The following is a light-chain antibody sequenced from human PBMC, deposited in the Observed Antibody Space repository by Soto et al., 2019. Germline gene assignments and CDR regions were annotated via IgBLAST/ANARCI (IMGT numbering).Light chain of an antibody. CDR2: GAS. CDR3: QQYGNSPRT. V-gene: IGKV3-20*01. CDR1: QTVSSSY. J-gene: IGKJ1*01. Sequence: EIVLTQSPGTLSLSPGERATLSCRASQTVSSSYLAWYQQKPGQAPRRLIYGASSRATGIPDRFSGSGSGTDFTLTISGLEPEDFAVYYCQQYGNSPRTFGQGTKVEIK.